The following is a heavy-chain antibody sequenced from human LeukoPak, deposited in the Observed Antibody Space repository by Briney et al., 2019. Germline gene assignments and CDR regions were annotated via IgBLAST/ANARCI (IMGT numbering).Heavy chain of an antibody. CDR3: AKDPYYFDY. Sequence: GGSLRLSCEASGFGVSSNAMAWVRQAPGKGLEWVSAVSGSGGSTYYADSVKGRFTISRDNSKNTLYLQMNSLRAEDTAVYYCAKDPYYFDYWGQGTLVTVSS. V-gene: IGHV3-23*01. CDR2: VSGSGGST. J-gene: IGHJ4*02. CDR1: GFGVSSNA.